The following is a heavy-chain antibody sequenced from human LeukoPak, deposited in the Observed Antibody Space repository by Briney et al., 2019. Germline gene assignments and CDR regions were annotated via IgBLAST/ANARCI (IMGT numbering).Heavy chain of an antibody. CDR3: ARETSQKGAHYMDV. CDR1: VGSFSGYY. CDR2: IYYSGYT. Sequence: SETLSLTCAVYVGSFSGYYWSWIRPPPGKGLKWIGNIYYSGYTTYSPSLRSRVTISVDTSKNQFSLKLSSVTAADTAVYYCARETSQKGAHYMDVWGKGTTITISS. V-gene: IGHV4-59*01. D-gene: IGHD3-16*01. J-gene: IGHJ6*03.